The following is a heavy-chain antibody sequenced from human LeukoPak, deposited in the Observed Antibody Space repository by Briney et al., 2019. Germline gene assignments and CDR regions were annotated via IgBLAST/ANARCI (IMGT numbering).Heavy chain of an antibody. CDR1: GGTFSSYA. CDR3: ARAQLGYQLLLDY. D-gene: IGHD2-2*01. Sequence: SVKVSCKASGGTFSSYAISWVRQAPGQGLEWMGGIIPIFGTANYAQKFQGRVTITADKSTSTAYMELSSLRSEDTAVYYCARAQLGYQLLLDYWGQGTLVAVSS. J-gene: IGHJ4*02. CDR2: IIPIFGTA. V-gene: IGHV1-69*06.